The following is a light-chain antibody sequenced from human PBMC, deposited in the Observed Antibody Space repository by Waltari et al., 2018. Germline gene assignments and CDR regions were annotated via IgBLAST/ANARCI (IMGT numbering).Light chain of an antibody. V-gene: IGKV3-20*01. J-gene: IGKJ1*01. CDR2: GAS. Sequence: EIVLTQSPGTLSLSPGERATLPCRASQSVSSSYLAWYQQKPGQAPRVLIHGASNRATGIPDRFSGSGSGTDFTLTISRLEPEDFAVYYCQQYGSSPWTFGQGTKVEIK. CDR3: QQYGSSPWT. CDR1: QSVSSSY.